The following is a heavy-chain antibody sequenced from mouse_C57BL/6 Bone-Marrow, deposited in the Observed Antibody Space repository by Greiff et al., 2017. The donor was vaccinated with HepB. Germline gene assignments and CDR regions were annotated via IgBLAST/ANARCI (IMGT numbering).Heavy chain of an antibody. Sequence: EVMLVESGGGLVQPGGSMKLSCAASGFTFSDAWMDWVRQSPEKGLEWVAEIRNKANNHATYYAESVKGRFTISRDDSKSSVYLQMNSLRAEDTGIYYCTRWTRGPHYYGSSYGGYFDVWGTGTTVTVSS. CDR3: TRWTRGPHYYGSSYGGYFDV. CDR2: IRNKANNHAT. J-gene: IGHJ1*03. D-gene: IGHD1-1*01. CDR1: GFTFSDAW. V-gene: IGHV6-6*01.